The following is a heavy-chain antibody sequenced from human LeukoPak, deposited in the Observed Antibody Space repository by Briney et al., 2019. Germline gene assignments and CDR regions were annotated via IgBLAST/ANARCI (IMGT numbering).Heavy chain of an antibody. CDR3: ARDFLDISGYYDRAFDI. V-gene: IGHV4-59*01. J-gene: IGHJ3*02. CDR2: IYYSGST. CDR1: GGSISSYY. Sequence: SETLSLTCTVSGGSISSYYWSWIRQPPGKGLEWIGYIYYSGSTNYNPSLKSRVTTSVDTSKNQFSLKLSSVTAADTAVYYCARDFLDISGYYDRAFDIWGQGTMVTVSS. D-gene: IGHD3-22*01.